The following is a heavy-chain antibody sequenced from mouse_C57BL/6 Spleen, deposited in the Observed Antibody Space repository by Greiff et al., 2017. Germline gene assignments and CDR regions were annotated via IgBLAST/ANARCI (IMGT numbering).Heavy chain of an antibody. V-gene: IGHV1-55*01. D-gene: IGHD1-1*01. CDR2: IYPGSGST. Sequence: QVQLQQPGAELVKPGASVKMSCKASGYTFTSYWITWVKQRPGQGLEWIGDIYPGSGSTNYNEKFKSKATLTVDTSSSTAYMQLSSLTSEDSAVYYCARGYDYGGSSPWFAYWGQGTLVTVSA. CDR3: ARGYDYGGSSPWFAY. J-gene: IGHJ3*01. CDR1: GYTFTSYW.